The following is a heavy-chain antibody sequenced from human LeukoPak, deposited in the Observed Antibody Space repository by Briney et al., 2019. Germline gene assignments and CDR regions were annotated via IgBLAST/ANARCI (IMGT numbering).Heavy chain of an antibody. V-gene: IGHV3-30*02. CDR1: GFTFAASG. Sequence: AGGSLRLSCTASGFTFAASGVHWVRQAPCKGLEWVAFIRSDGNNKYYTDSVKGRFTISRDNSKKTLYLQMNSLRPEDTALYYCAKLSVGAIDDDYWGQGTLVTVSS. J-gene: IGHJ4*02. D-gene: IGHD1-26*01. CDR2: IRSDGNNK. CDR3: AKLSVGAIDDDY.